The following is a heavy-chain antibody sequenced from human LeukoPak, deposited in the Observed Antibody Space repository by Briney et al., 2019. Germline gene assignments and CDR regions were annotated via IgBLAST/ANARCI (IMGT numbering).Heavy chain of an antibody. CDR3: ARDSRKDTAMVRLDY. J-gene: IGHJ4*02. CDR2: MWSDRDDQ. D-gene: IGHD5-18*01. Sequence: GGSLRLSCAASGFTFRNHGLHWVRQAPGKGLEWVAVMWSDRDDQYYADSVKGRYTISRDNSKNSLYLQMNSLRAEDTAVYYCARDSRKDTAMVRLDYWGQGTLVTVSS. CDR1: GFTFRNHG. V-gene: IGHV3-33*01.